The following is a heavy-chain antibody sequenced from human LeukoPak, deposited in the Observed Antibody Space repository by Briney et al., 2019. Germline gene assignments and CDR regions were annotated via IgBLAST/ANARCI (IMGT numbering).Heavy chain of an antibody. Sequence: PGGSLRLSCAASGFTFSGSAMHWVRQASGKGLEWLGRIRNKRNDHATLYAASVKGRFTISRDDSTNTAYLQLNSLNTEDTAMYYCTRHGNGDDTSGYTDYWGRGSLVTVSS. CDR2: IRNKRNDHAT. J-gene: IGHJ4*02. D-gene: IGHD3-22*01. V-gene: IGHV3-73*01. CDR3: TRHGNGDDTSGYTDY. CDR1: GFTFSGSA.